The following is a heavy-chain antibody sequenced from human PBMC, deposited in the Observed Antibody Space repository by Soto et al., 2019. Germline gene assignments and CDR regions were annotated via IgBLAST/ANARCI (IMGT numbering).Heavy chain of an antibody. D-gene: IGHD1-26*01. V-gene: IGHV4-28*01. Sequence: QVQLQESGPGLVKPSDTLSLTCAVSGYSISSSNWWGWIRQPPGKGLEWIGYIYYSGTTYYNPSLKSRVTMSVDTSKSQFSLKLTSVTAVDTAVYYCERREIQGPIDYWGQGTLVTVSS. CDR2: IYYSGTT. CDR1: GYSISSSNW. CDR3: ERREIQGPIDY. J-gene: IGHJ4*02.